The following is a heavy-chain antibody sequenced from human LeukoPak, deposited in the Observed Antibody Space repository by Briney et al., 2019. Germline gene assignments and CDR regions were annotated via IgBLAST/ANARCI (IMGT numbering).Heavy chain of an antibody. CDR2: IYTSGST. Sequence: SETLSLTCTVSGGSISSYYWSWIRQPAGKGLEWIGRIYTSGSTNYNPSLKSRVTMSVDTSKNQFSLKLSSVTAADTAVYYCARGGDSSGYYYVSYWGQGTLVTVSS. V-gene: IGHV4-4*07. CDR3: ARGGDSSGYYYVSY. D-gene: IGHD3-22*01. J-gene: IGHJ4*02. CDR1: GGSISSYY.